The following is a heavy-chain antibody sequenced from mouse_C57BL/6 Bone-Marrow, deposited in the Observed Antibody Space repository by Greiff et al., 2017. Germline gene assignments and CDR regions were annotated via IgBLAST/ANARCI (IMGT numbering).Heavy chain of an antibody. J-gene: IGHJ2*01. CDR2: INPYNGGT. Sequence: VQLQQSGPELVKPGASVKLSCKASGYTFTSYDINWVKQSHGKSLEWIGVINPYNGGTSSNQKFKGKATLTVDKSSSTAYMELNSLTSEDSAVYYCARCYYGNYFDYWGQGTTLTVSS. CDR3: ARCYYGNYFDY. CDR1: GYTFTSYD. V-gene: IGHV1-19*01. D-gene: IGHD1-1*01.